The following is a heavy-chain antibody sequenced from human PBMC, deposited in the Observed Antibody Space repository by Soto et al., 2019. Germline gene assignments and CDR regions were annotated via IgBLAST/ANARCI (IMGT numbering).Heavy chain of an antibody. CDR3: ARDKVGYYDSSGYYRVSVPPDYYYGMDV. D-gene: IGHD3-22*01. CDR1: GGTFSSYA. J-gene: IGHJ6*02. CDR2: IIPIFGTA. V-gene: IGHV1-69*01. Sequence: QVQLVQSGAEVKKPGSSVKVSCKACGGTFSSYAISWVRQAPGQGLEWMGGIIPIFGTANYAQKFQGRVTITADESTSTAYMELSSLRSEDTAVYYCARDKVGYYDSSGYYRVSVPPDYYYGMDVWGQGTTVTVSS.